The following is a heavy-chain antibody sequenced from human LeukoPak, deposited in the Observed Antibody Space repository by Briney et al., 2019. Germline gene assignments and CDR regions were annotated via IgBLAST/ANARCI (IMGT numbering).Heavy chain of an antibody. Sequence: SVKVSCKASGGTFSSYAISWVRQAPGQGLEWMGRIIPIFGTANYAQKFQGRVTITTDESTSTAYMELSRLRSEDTAVYYCARDSVHDFWSGYSRRGFAFDIWGQGTMVTVSS. J-gene: IGHJ3*02. CDR2: IIPIFGTA. V-gene: IGHV1-69*05. CDR1: GGTFSSYA. CDR3: ARDSVHDFWSGYSRRGFAFDI. D-gene: IGHD3-3*01.